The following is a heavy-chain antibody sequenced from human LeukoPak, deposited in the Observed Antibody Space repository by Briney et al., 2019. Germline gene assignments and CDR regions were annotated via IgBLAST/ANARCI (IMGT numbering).Heavy chain of an antibody. CDR3: AKSSSGRDGYNWNYFDY. V-gene: IGHV3-23*01. D-gene: IGHD5-24*01. CDR2: ISGSGGST. J-gene: IGHJ4*02. Sequence: GGSLRLSCAASGFTFSSFAMSWVRQAPGKGLEWVSAISGSGGSTYYADSVKGRFTISRDNSKNTLYLQMNSLRAEDTAVYYCAKSSSGRDGYNWNYFDYWGQGTLVTVSS. CDR1: GFTFSSFA.